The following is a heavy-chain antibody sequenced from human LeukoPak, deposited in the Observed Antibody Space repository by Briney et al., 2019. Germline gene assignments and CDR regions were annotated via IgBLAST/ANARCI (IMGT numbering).Heavy chain of an antibody. CDR3: AMQENSLFNY. CDR1: GYTFTGYY. D-gene: IGHD1-7*01. Sequence: ASVKVSCKASGYTFTGYYINWVRQAPGQGLEWMGWIHPNSGGTKYAQKFQGRVTLTWDTSMSTVYMELSRLRSDDTAVYYCAMQENSLFNYWGQGTLVTVSS. CDR2: IHPNSGGT. V-gene: IGHV1-2*02. J-gene: IGHJ4*02.